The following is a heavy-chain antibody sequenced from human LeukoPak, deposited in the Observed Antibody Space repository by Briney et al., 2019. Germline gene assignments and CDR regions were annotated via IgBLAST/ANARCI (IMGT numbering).Heavy chain of an antibody. V-gene: IGHV3-23*01. J-gene: IGHJ4*02. CDR2: ISGSGDRT. D-gene: IGHD3-10*01. CDR3: AKGYYGSGSYGWFDY. Sequence: PGGSLRLSCAASGFTVSSSAMSWVRQAPGKGLEWVSTISGSGDRTYYADSVKGRFTISRDNSKNTLFLHMNSLRAEDTAVYSCAKGYYGSGSYGWFDYWGQGTLVTVSS. CDR1: GFTVSSSA.